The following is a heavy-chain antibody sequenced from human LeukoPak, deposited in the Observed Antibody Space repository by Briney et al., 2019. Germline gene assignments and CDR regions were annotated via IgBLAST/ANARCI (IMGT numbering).Heavy chain of an antibody. Sequence: ASMKVSCKASGGTFSSYAISWVRQAPGQGLEWMGRIIPIFGTANYAQKFQGRVTITTDESTSTAYMELSSLRSEDTAVYYCARTRYYYDSVDYWGQGTLVTVSS. D-gene: IGHD3-22*01. V-gene: IGHV1-69*05. CDR1: GGTFSSYA. J-gene: IGHJ4*02. CDR3: ARTRYYYDSVDY. CDR2: IIPIFGTA.